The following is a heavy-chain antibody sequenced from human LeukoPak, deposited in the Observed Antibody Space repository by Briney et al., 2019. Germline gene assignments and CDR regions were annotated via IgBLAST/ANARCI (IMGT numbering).Heavy chain of an antibody. V-gene: IGHV1-2*02. CDR2: INPNSGGT. CDR1: GYTFTGYY. Sequence: ASVKVSCKTSGYTFTGYYIHWVRQAPGRGLQWLGWINPNSGGTNYAQNFQGRVTVTRDTSTATAYMELRWLTSDDTAVYYCARDLFTRKTLGNWDSRAFHIWGQGTMVTVSS. D-gene: IGHD1-14*01. CDR3: ARDLFTRKTLGNWDSRAFHI. J-gene: IGHJ3*02.